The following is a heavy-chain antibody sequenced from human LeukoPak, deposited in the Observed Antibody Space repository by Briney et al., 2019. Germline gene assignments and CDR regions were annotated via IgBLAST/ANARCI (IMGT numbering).Heavy chain of an antibody. V-gene: IGHV4-59*01. CDR2: IYYSGST. J-gene: IGHJ5*02. CDR1: GGSISSYY. D-gene: IGHD6-13*01. CDR3: ARVDIAAAAGGFDP. Sequence: SETLSLTCTVSGGSISSYYWSWIRQPPGKGLEWIGYIYYSGSTNYNPSLKSRVTISVDTSKDQFSLKLSSVTAADTAVYYCARVDIAAAAGGFDPWGQGTLVTVSS.